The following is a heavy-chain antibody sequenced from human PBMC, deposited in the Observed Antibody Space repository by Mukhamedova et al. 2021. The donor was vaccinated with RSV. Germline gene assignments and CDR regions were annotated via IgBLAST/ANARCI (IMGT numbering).Heavy chain of an antibody. CDR2: IYTSGST. CDR3: ARLGSRADY. V-gene: IGHV4-61*02. Sequence: SWIRQPAGKGLEWIGRIYTSGSTNYNPSLKSRVTISVDTSKHQFSLKLSSVTAADTAVYYCARLGSRADYWGQGTLVTVSS. J-gene: IGHJ4*02. D-gene: IGHD2-15*01.